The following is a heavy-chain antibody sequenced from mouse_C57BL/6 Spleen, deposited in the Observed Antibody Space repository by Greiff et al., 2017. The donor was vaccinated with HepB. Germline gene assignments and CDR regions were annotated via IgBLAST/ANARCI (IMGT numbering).Heavy chain of an antibody. CDR3: AKNAGGSSYYWYFDV. CDR2: IWRGGST. Sequence: QVQLQQSGPGLVQPSQSLSITCTVSGFSLTSYGVHWVRQSPGKGLEWLGVIWRGGSTDYNAAFMSRLSITKDNSKSQVFFKMNSLQADDTAIYYCAKNAGGSSYYWYFDVWGTGTTVTVSS. CDR1: GFSLTSYG. V-gene: IGHV2-5*01. J-gene: IGHJ1*03. D-gene: IGHD1-1*01.